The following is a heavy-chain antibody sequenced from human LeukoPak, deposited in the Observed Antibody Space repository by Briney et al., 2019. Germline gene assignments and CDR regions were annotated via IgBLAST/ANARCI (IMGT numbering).Heavy chain of an antibody. Sequence: SETLSLTCAVYGGSFSGYYWSWIRQPPGKGLEWIGEIYHSGSTNYNPSLKSRVTISVDKSKNQFSLKLSSVTAADTAVYYCASTPGYYYDSSGYYYVNYFDYWGQGTLVTVSS. CDR2: IYHSGST. CDR1: GGSFSGYY. CDR3: ASTPGYYYDSSGYYYVNYFDY. D-gene: IGHD3-22*01. V-gene: IGHV4-34*01. J-gene: IGHJ4*02.